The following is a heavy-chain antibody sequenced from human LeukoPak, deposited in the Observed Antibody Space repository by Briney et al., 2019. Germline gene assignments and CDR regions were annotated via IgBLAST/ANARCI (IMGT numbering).Heavy chain of an antibody. J-gene: IGHJ5*02. D-gene: IGHD2-2*01. CDR2: IKQDGSEK. V-gene: IGHV3-7*01. CDR3: AKLEEYQLLPGSWFDP. CDR1: GFTFSSYW. Sequence: PGGSLRLSCAASGFTFSSYWMSWVRQAPGKGLEWVANIKQDGSEKYYVDSVKGRFTISRDNAKNSLYLQMNSLRAEDTAVYYCAKLEEYQLLPGSWFDPWGQGTLVTVSS.